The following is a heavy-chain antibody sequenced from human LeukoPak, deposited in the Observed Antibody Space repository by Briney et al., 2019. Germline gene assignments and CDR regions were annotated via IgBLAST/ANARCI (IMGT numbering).Heavy chain of an antibody. Sequence: GGSLRLSCAASGFTFSSYAMSWVRQAPGKGLEWVSVIYSGGSTYYADSVKGRFTISRDNAKNSLYLQMNSLRAEDTAVYYCARGIAAAGIGSNGYWGQGTLVTVSS. CDR1: GFTFSSYA. CDR3: ARGIAAAGIGSNGY. J-gene: IGHJ4*02. V-gene: IGHV3-23*03. CDR2: IYSGGST. D-gene: IGHD6-13*01.